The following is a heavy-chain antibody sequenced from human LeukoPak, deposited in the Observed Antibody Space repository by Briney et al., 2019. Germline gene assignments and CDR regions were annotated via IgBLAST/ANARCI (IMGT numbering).Heavy chain of an antibody. Sequence: SETLSLTCTVSGGSISSGGYYWSWIRQPPGKGLEWIGYIYHSGSTYYNPSLKSRVTISVDRSKNQFSLKLSSVTAADTAVYYCARGGYCSSTSCYKVTWFDPWGQGTLVTVSS. V-gene: IGHV4-30-2*01. J-gene: IGHJ5*02. CDR2: IYHSGST. CDR3: ARGGYCSSTSCYKVTWFDP. D-gene: IGHD2-2*02. CDR1: GGSISSGGYY.